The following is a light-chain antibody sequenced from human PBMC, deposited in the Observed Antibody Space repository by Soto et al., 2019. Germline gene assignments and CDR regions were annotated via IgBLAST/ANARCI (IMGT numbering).Light chain of an antibody. J-gene: IGLJ2*01. Sequence: QSVLTQPRSVSGSPGQSVTISCTGTSSDVGGYNYVSWYQQHPGKAPKLMIYDVSKRPSGVPDRFSGSKSGNTASLTISGLQAEDEADYYCCSYAGSYFSVVFGGGTKAHRP. CDR2: DVS. CDR3: CSYAGSYFSVV. V-gene: IGLV2-11*01. CDR1: SSDVGGYNY.